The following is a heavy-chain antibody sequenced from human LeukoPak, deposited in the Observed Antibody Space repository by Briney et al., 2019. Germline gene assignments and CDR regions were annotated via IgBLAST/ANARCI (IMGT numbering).Heavy chain of an antibody. J-gene: IGHJ6*02. CDR3: AREDVVLVDAVRYYYYGMDV. D-gene: IGHD2-8*01. V-gene: IGHV1-46*01. CDR2: INPSGGST. CDR1: GYNFISYY. Sequence: ASVKVSCKASGYNFISYYMHWVRQAPGQGLEWMGIINPSGGSTSYAQKSQDRVTMTRDTSTSTVYMELSSLKSEDTAVYYCAREDVVLVDAVRYYYYGMDVWGQGTTVTVSS.